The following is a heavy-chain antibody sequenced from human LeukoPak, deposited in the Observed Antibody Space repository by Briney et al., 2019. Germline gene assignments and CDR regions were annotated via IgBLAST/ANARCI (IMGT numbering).Heavy chain of an antibody. CDR2: IKQDGSAK. CDR3: ARHRCSNCGDYFDY. D-gene: IGHD4-17*01. Sequence: GGSLRLSCAASGFTFSSYSMNWVRQAPGKGLEWVANIKQDGSAKYYVDSVKGRFTISRDNAKNSLYLQVDSLRAEDTAVYYCARHRCSNCGDYFDYWGQGTLVTVSS. V-gene: IGHV3-7*03. CDR1: GFTFSSYS. J-gene: IGHJ4*02.